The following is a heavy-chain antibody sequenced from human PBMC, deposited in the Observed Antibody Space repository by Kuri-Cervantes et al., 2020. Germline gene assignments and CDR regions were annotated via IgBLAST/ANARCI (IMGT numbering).Heavy chain of an antibody. Sequence: GGSLRLSCAASGFTFDDYGMSWVRQAPGKGLEWVSGISWNSGSIGYADSVKGRFTISRDNAKNSLYLQMNSLRAEDTALYYCAKSGSVVPAAPIDYWGQGTLVTVSS. CDR1: GFTFDDYG. J-gene: IGHJ4*02. CDR2: ISWNSGSI. V-gene: IGHV3-9*01. CDR3: AKSGSVVPAAPIDY. D-gene: IGHD2-2*01.